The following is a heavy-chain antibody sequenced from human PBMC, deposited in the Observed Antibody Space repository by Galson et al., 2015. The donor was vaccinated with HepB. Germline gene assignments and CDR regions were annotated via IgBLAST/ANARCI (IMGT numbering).Heavy chain of an antibody. CDR3: ARGRDGYSQDAFDI. CDR2: MNPSGGST. CDR1: GYTFTSYT. D-gene: IGHD5-24*01. J-gene: IGHJ3*02. Sequence: SVKVSCKASGYTFTSYTMHWVRQAPGQGLEWMAIMNPSGGSTSYPQKFQGRVTVTRDTSTSTVYMELSSLRSEDTALYYCARGRDGYSQDAFDIWGQGTMVTVSS. V-gene: IGHV1-46*01.